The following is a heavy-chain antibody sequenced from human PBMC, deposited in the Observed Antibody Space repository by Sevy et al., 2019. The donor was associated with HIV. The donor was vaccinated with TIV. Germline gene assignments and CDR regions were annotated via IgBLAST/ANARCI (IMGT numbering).Heavy chain of an antibody. CDR2: INPSGGST. Sequence: ASVKVSCKASGYTFTSDYIHWVRQAPGQGLEWMGIINPSGGSTSYAQKFQGRVTMTRDTSTSIVYMELSSLRSEDTAVYYCARDSDNYDILTGYYPFDYWGQRTLVTVSS. J-gene: IGHJ4*02. V-gene: IGHV1-46*01. CDR1: GYTFTSDY. CDR3: ARDSDNYDILTGYYPFDY. D-gene: IGHD3-9*01.